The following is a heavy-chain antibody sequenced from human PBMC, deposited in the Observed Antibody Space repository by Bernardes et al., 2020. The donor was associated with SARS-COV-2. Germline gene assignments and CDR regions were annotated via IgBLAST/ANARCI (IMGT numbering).Heavy chain of an antibody. CDR2: ISGSGITT. CDR3: AKGTANLGDY. J-gene: IGHJ4*02. D-gene: IGHD3-10*01. Sequence: VSLRLSCSASGFTFSNYGMTWIRQAPGKGLEWVSAISGSGITTYYADSVKGRFTISRDNSKSTLYLQMDSLRAEDTAVYYCAKGTANLGDYWGQGTLVSVSS. V-gene: IGHV3-23*01. CDR1: GFTFSNYG.